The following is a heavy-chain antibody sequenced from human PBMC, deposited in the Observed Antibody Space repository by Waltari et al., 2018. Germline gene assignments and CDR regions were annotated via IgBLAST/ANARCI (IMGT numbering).Heavy chain of an antibody. CDR2: IIPILGIA. V-gene: IGHV1-69*02. Sequence: QVQLVQSGAEVKKPGSSVKVSCKASGGTFSSYTISWVRQAPGQGLEWMGRIIPILGIANYALKFQGRVTITADKSTSTAYMELSSLRSEDTAVYYCARWKGESSGWWTNWFDPWGQGTLVTVSS. CDR1: GGTFSSYT. D-gene: IGHD6-19*01. J-gene: IGHJ5*02. CDR3: ARWKGESSGWWTNWFDP.